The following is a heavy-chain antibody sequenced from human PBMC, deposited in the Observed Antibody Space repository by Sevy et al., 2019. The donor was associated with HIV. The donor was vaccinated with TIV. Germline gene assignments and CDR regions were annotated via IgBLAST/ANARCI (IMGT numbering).Heavy chain of an antibody. CDR2: ISYSGST. V-gene: IGHV4-61*01. CDR1: GDSVSSGSYF. CDR3: ARGSRGYSYG. J-gene: IGHJ4*02. Sequence: SETLSITCTVSGDSVSSGSYFWSWIRQPPGKGLEWIGYISYSGSTNYNPSLKSRVTISVDTSKKQFSLKLTSVTAADTAVYFCARGSRGYSYGWGQGTLVTVSS. D-gene: IGHD5-18*01.